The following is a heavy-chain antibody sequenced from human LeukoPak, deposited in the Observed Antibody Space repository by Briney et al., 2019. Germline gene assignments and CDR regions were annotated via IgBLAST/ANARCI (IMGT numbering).Heavy chain of an antibody. CDR1: GYTLTELS. Sequence: ASVKVSCKVSGYTLTELSMHWVRQAPGKGLEWMGGFDPEDGETIYAQKFQGRVTMTEDTSTDTAYMELSSLRSEDMAVYYCARGRGVYSGYGGYYYYMDAWGKGTTVTVSS. D-gene: IGHD5-12*01. CDR3: ARGRGVYSGYGGYYYYMDA. J-gene: IGHJ6*03. V-gene: IGHV1-24*01. CDR2: FDPEDGET.